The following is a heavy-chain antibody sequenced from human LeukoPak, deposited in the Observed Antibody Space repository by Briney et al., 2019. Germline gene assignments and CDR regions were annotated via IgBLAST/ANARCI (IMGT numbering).Heavy chain of an antibody. D-gene: IGHD3-22*01. V-gene: IGHV3-23*01. CDR2: IIGSGGST. J-gene: IGHJ4*02. Sequence: GGSLRLSCAASGFTFSSYAMSWVRQAPGKGLEWVSAIIGSGGSTYYADSVKGRFTISRDNSKNTLYLQMNSLRAEDTAVYYCAKDGPGNYDSSGYYPHPTGYFDYWGQGTLVTVSS. CDR1: GFTFSSYA. CDR3: AKDGPGNYDSSGYYPHPTGYFDY.